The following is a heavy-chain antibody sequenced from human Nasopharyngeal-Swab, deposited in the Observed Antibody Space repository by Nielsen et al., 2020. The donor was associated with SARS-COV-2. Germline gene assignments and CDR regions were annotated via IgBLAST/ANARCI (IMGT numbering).Heavy chain of an antibody. J-gene: IGHJ5*02. CDR3: AADDVGSFS. Sequence: VRQAPGKGLEWVGRIKSSTDGGTTDYIAPVKGRFNISRDDSKNTLYLQMTSLKTEDTAVYYCAADDVGSFSWGQGTLVTVFS. D-gene: IGHD1-1*01. CDR2: IKSSTDGGTT. V-gene: IGHV3-15*01.